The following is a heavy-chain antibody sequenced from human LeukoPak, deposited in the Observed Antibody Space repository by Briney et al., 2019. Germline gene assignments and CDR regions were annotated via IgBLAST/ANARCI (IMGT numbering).Heavy chain of an antibody. CDR2: INHSGST. D-gene: IGHD3-3*01. Sequence: SETLSLTCAVYGGSFSGYYWSWIRQPPGKGLEWIGEINHSGSTNYNPSLKSRVTISVDTSKNQFSLKLNSVTAADTAVYYCASVTPILRFLYGPDYGMDVWGQGTTVTVSS. J-gene: IGHJ6*02. V-gene: IGHV4-34*01. CDR3: ASVTPILRFLYGPDYGMDV. CDR1: GGSFSGYY.